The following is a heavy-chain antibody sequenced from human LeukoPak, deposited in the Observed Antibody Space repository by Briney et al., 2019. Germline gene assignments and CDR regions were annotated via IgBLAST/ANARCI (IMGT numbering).Heavy chain of an antibody. J-gene: IGHJ4*02. D-gene: IGHD5-24*01. CDR3: TRVGYIDEGIDY. V-gene: IGHV3-7*04. CDR1: GFPFSSYW. Sequence: GGSLRLSCVASGFPFSSYWMTWVRQAPGKGLEWVANIKQDGSKKSYVDSVKGRFTISRGNAKNSLYLQMNSLRAEDTAIYYCTRVGYIDEGIDYWGQGTLVTVSS. CDR2: IKQDGSKK.